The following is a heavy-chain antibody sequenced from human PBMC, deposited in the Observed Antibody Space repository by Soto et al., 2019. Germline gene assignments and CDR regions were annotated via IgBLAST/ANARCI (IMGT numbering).Heavy chain of an antibody. CDR3: AHRERSRFDS. V-gene: IGHV2-5*02. CDR2: LYGDDNK. Sequence: QITLKESGPTLVKPTQTLTLTCTFSGFSLSTSGVAVGWIRQPPGKALEWLALLYGDDNKRYSPSLKSRLTIPKDTSKNQVVLTMTNMDPVDTATYYCAHRERSRFDSWGQGTLVTVSS. CDR1: GFSLSTSGVA. J-gene: IGHJ5*01.